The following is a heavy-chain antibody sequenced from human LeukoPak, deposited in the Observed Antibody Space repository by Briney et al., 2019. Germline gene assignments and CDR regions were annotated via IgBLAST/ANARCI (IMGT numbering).Heavy chain of an antibody. CDR1: GFTFSSYG. Sequence: GGSLRLSCAASGFTFSSYGMHWVRQAPGKGLGWVAVISSDGTNKYYADSVKGRFTVSRDNSKNTLYLQMNSLRAEDTAVYYCARSRMVLLWFGESTDREHYYMDVWGKGTTVTISS. J-gene: IGHJ6*03. V-gene: IGHV3-30*03. CDR3: ARSRMVLLWFGESTDREHYYMDV. D-gene: IGHD3-10*01. CDR2: ISSDGTNK.